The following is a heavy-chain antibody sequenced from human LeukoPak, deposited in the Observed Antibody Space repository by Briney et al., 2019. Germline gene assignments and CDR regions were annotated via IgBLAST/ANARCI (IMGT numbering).Heavy chain of an antibody. Sequence: SETLSLTCAVYGESFSGYYWSWIRQPPGKGLEWIGEINHSGSTNYNPSLKSRVTISVDTSKNQLSLKLSSVTAADTAVYYCARGRVATVIYYYYGMDVWGQGTTVIVSS. CDR3: ARGRVATVIYYYYGMDV. V-gene: IGHV4-34*01. J-gene: IGHJ6*02. D-gene: IGHD5-12*01. CDR1: GESFSGYY. CDR2: INHSGST.